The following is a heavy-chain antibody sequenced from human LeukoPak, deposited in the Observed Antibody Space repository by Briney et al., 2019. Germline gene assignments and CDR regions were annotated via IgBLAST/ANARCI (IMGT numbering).Heavy chain of an antibody. CDR1: GFTFSSYA. D-gene: IGHD3-3*01. V-gene: IGHV3-30*01. J-gene: IGHJ4*02. Sequence: GGSLRLSCAASGFTFSSYAMHWVRQAPGKGLEWVAVISYDGSNKYYADSVKGRFTISRDNSKNTLYLQMNSLRAEDTAVYYCARDRGLIDDFWSGYFDYWGQGTLVTVSS. CDR3: ARDRGLIDDFWSGYFDY. CDR2: ISYDGSNK.